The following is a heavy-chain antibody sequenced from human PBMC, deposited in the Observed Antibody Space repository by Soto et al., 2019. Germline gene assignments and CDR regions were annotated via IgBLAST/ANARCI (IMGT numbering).Heavy chain of an antibody. V-gene: IGHV3-21*01. CDR2: ISSSSSYI. Sequence: EVQLVESGGGLVKPGGTLRLSCAAAGFTFSSYSMNWVRQAPGKGLEWVSSISSSSSYIYYADSVKGRFTISRDNAKNSLYLQMNSLRAEVTAVYYCARATGTLTSYYYYYMDVWGKGTTVTVSS. CDR1: GFTFSSYS. D-gene: IGHD4-4*01. J-gene: IGHJ6*03. CDR3: ARATGTLTSYYYYYMDV.